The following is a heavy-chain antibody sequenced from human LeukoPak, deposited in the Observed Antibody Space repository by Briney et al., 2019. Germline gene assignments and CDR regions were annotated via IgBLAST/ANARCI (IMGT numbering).Heavy chain of an antibody. V-gene: IGHV3-7*01. CDR3: TTQYSSSSFA. Sequence: QPGGSLRLSCAASGFSFSNSWMTWVRQAPGSGLEWVASIKPDGSEGYYVDSVKGRFTISRDNAKNSLYLQMNSLRAEDTAVYHCTTQYSSSSFAWGQGTLVTVSS. CDR1: GFSFSNSW. D-gene: IGHD6-6*01. J-gene: IGHJ5*02. CDR2: IKPDGSEG.